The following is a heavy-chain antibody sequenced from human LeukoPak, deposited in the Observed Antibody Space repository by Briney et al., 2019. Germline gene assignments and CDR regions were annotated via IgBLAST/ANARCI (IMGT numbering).Heavy chain of an antibody. CDR3: ARGPNLLRYFDWLLKY. CDR2: INHSGST. Sequence: SETLSLTCAVYGGSFSGYYWSWIRQPPGKGLEWIGEINHSGSTNYNQSLKSRVTISVDTSKNQFSLKLSSVTAADTAVYYCARGPNLLRYFDWLLKYWGQGTLVTVSS. D-gene: IGHD3-9*01. CDR1: GGSFSGYY. V-gene: IGHV4-34*01. J-gene: IGHJ4*02.